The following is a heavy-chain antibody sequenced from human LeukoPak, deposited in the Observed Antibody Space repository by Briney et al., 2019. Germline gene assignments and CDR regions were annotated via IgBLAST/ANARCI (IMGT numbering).Heavy chain of an antibody. Sequence: ASVKVSCKATSYISWVRQAPGQGLEWMAWIDSYAGDTYSAQNFRDRLTVTSDTSTGTVYLHLRSLRPDDTAVYYCARDFWNFDDSGGYNRDFDSWGQGTLVTVSS. CDR1: TSY. CDR3: ARDFWNFDDSGGYNRDFDS. CDR2: IDSYAGDT. J-gene: IGHJ5*01. V-gene: IGHV1-18*04. D-gene: IGHD1-1*01.